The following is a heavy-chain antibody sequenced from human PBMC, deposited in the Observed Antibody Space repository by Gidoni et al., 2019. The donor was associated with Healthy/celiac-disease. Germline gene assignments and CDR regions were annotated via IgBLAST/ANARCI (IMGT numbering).Heavy chain of an antibody. CDR2: IDPSDSST. V-gene: IGHV5-10-1*01. CDR3: ARRDGVDIVATMAY. D-gene: IGHD5-12*01. J-gene: IGHJ4*02. Sequence: PGKGLEWMGRIDPSDSSTNYSPSFQGRVTISADKSISTAYLQWSSLKASDTAMYYCARRDGVDIVATMAYWGQGTLVTVSS.